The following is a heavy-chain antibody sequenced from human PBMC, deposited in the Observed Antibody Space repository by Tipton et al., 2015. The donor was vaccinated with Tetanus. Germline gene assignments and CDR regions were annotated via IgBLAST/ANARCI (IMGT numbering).Heavy chain of an antibody. CDR1: GFAFSSYD. CDR3: ARPEASGRARGFDI. J-gene: IGHJ3*02. CDR2: LSYDGTHE. Sequence: SLRLSCVASGFAFSSYDMHWVRQTPGKGLEWLAVLSYDGTHEHYADSVKGRFTISRDNSENILFLQMSSLRAEDRAVYYCARPEASGRARGFDIWGQGTKVTVSP. V-gene: IGHV3-30*03. D-gene: IGHD3-10*01.